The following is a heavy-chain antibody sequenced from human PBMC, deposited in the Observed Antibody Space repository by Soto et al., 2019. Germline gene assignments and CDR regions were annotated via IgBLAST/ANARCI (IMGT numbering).Heavy chain of an antibody. CDR1: GFTFSSYG. CDR3: AKELTCSSSSGQGY. V-gene: IGHV3-30*18. Sequence: QVQLVESGGGVVQPGRSLRLSCAASGFTFSSYGMHWVRQAPGKGLEWVAVISYDGSNKYYADSMKGRFTISRDNSKNTLYLQMNSLRAEDTAVYYCAKELTCSSSSGQGYWGQGTLVTVSS. CDR2: ISYDGSNK. J-gene: IGHJ4*02. D-gene: IGHD6-6*01.